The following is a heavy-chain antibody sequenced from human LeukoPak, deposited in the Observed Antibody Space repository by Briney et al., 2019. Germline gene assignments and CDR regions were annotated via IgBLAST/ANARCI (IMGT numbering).Heavy chain of an antibody. CDR1: GFTFSTHW. D-gene: IGHD2-8*02. J-gene: IGHJ5*02. Sequence: GGSLRLSCVVSGFTFSTHWMHWVRQAPGKGLVWVSRINSDGSSTKYEDSVRGRYTISRDNAKNTLYLQMSSLGVEDTALYYCVSECNGGICPAWGQGNLVTVSS. CDR2: INSDGSST. CDR3: VSECNGGICPA. V-gene: IGHV3-74*03.